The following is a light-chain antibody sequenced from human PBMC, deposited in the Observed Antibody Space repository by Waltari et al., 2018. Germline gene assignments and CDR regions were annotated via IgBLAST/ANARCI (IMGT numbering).Light chain of an antibody. Sequence: QSALTQPPSASGSPGPSITISCTGISTDVAGYDPVFWYQQHPGKAPKLLIYEVTKRPSGVPDRFSGSKSDNTASLAVSGIQAEDEADYYCSSYAGGSSLMFGGGTKLTVL. CDR2: EVT. J-gene: IGLJ3*02. V-gene: IGLV2-8*01. CDR1: STDVAGYDP. CDR3: SSYAGGSSLM.